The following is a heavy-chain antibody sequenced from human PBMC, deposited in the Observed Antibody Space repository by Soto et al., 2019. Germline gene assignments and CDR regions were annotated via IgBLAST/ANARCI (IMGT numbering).Heavy chain of an antibody. CDR2: IYYSGST. V-gene: IGHV4-31*03. Sequence: PSETLSLTCTVSGGSISSGGYYWSWIRQHPGKGLEWIGYIYYSGSTYYNPSLKSRVTISVDTSKNQFSLKLSSVTAADTAVYYCARGRIQLWKNYFDYWGQGTLVTVSS. CDR3: ARGRIQLWKNYFDY. CDR1: GGSISSGGYY. J-gene: IGHJ4*02. D-gene: IGHD5-18*01.